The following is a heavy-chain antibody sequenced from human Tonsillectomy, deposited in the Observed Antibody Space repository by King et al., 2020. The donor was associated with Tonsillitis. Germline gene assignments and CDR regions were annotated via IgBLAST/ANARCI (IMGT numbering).Heavy chain of an antibody. CDR3: ARYTIGAEDD. V-gene: IGHV1-69*04. CDR2: IIPILDMA. J-gene: IGHJ4*02. D-gene: IGHD6-25*01. Sequence: QLVQSGAEVKNPGSSVKVSCKASGGTFSRYAISWVRQAPGQGREWMGRIIPILDMANYAQKFQGRVTISADKSTSTAYMELSSLRSKDTAMYYCARYTIGAEDDWGEGTLVTVSS. CDR1: GGTFSRYA.